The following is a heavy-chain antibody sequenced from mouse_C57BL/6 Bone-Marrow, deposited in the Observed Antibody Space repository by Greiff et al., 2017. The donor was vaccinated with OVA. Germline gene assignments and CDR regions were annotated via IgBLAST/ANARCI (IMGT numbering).Heavy chain of an antibody. CDR2: INPGSGGT. V-gene: IGHV1-54*01. D-gene: IGHD2-2*01. J-gene: IGHJ3*01. Sequence: QVQLKQSGAELVRPWTSVKVSCKASGYAFTNYLIEWVKQRPGQGLEWIGVINPGSGGTNYNEKFKGKATLTADKSSSTAYMQLSSLTSEDSAVYFCAREGYGFAYWGQGTLVTVSA. CDR3: AREGYGFAY. CDR1: GYAFTNYL.